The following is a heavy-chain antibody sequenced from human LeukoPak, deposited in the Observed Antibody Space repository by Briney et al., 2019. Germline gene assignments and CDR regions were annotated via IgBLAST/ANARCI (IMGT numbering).Heavy chain of an antibody. V-gene: IGHV4-34*01. CDR3: ARQGNSSGYFDY. Sequence: SETLSLTCAVYGGSFSGYYWSWIRQPPGKGLEWIGEINHSGSTNYNPSLKSRVTISVDTSKSQFSLKLSSVTAADTAVYYCARQGNSSGYFDYWGQGTLVTVSS. J-gene: IGHJ4*02. D-gene: IGHD3-22*01. CDR2: INHSGST. CDR1: GGSFSGYY.